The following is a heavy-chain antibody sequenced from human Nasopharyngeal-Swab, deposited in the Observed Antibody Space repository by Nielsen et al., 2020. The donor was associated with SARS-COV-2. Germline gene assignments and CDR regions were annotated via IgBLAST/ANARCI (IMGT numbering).Heavy chain of an antibody. V-gene: IGHV3-11*01. D-gene: IGHD3-3*01. Sequence: GESLKISCAASGFTFSDYYMSWIRQAPGKGLEWVSYISSSGSTIYYADSVKGRFTISRDNAKNSLYLQMNSLRAEDTAVYYCAREYYDFWSGYYYYYGMDVWGQGTTVTVSS. J-gene: IGHJ6*02. CDR1: GFTFSDYY. CDR2: ISSSGSTI. CDR3: AREYYDFWSGYYYYYGMDV.